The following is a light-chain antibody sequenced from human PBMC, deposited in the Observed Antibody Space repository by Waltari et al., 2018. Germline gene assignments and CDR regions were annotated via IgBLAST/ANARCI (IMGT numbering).Light chain of an antibody. J-gene: IGLJ2*01. CDR3: QSTDSGGEFVV. Sequence: SYELTQPPSVSVSPGQTARITCAGDALPKLFTSWYQQKPGQAPILLMFKDIERPSVIPERFSGSTSGRVVTVTITGVQAEDEADYYCQSTDSGGEFVVFGGGTKLTVL. CDR1: ALPKLF. CDR2: KDI. V-gene: IGLV3-25*03.